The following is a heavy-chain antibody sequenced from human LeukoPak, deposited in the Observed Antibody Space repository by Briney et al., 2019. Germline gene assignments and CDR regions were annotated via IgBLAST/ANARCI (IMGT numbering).Heavy chain of an antibody. D-gene: IGHD2-15*01. J-gene: IGHJ6*03. Sequence: GGSLRLSCATSGFSFSSYAMSWVRQAPGKGLEWVSSISRSGSTKYYADSVKGRFTISRDNAKNSLFLQMNSLRAEDTAVYYCARVLRYCSGGNCYSGGLGYMDVWGKGTTVTISS. CDR2: ISRSGSTK. CDR1: GFSFSSYA. V-gene: IGHV3-48*04. CDR3: ARVLRYCSGGNCYSGGLGYMDV.